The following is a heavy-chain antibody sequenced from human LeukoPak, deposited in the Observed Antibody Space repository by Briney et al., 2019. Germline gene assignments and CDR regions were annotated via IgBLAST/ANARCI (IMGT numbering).Heavy chain of an antibody. J-gene: IGHJ4*02. V-gene: IGHV3-21*01. D-gene: IGHD4-4*01. Sequence: GGSLRLSCAASGFTFSSYSMNWVRQAPGKGLEWVSSISSSSSYIYYADSVKGRFTISRDNAKNSLYLQMNSLRAEDTAVYYCARVGNDYSNYAQLFDYWGQGTLVTVSS. CDR1: GFTFSSYS. CDR3: ARVGNDYSNYAQLFDY. CDR2: ISSSSSYI.